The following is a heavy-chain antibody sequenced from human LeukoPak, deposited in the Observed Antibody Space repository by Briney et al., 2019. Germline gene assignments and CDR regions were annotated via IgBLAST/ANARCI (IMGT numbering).Heavy chain of an antibody. V-gene: IGHV4-4*02. Sequence: PSETLSLTCAVSGGSISSSNWWSWVRQPPGQGLEWIGEINHSGSTNYNPSLKSRVTISVDTSKNQFSLKLSSVTAADTAVYYCARLRAARPYYYYGMDVWGQGTTVTVSS. J-gene: IGHJ6*02. CDR3: ARLRAARPYYYYGMDV. D-gene: IGHD6-6*01. CDR1: GGSISSSNW. CDR2: INHSGST.